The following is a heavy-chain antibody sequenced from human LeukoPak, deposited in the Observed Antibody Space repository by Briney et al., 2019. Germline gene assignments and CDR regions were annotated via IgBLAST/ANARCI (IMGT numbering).Heavy chain of an antibody. J-gene: IGHJ4*02. CDR3: AKVGPRDGYREYYFDY. Sequence: PGGSLRLSCAASGFTFSSYAMTWVRQAPGKGLEWASAISGSGGSTYYADSVKGRFTISRDNSKNTLYLQMNSLRAEDTAVYYCAKVGPRDGYREYYFDYWGQGTLVTVSS. V-gene: IGHV3-23*01. CDR2: ISGSGGST. CDR1: GFTFSSYA. D-gene: IGHD5-24*01.